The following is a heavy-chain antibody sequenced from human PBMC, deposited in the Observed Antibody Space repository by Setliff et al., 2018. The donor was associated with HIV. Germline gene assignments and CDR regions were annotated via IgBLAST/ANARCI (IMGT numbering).Heavy chain of an antibody. CDR2: ILYGGTT. J-gene: IGHJ3*02. D-gene: IGHD2-8*01. Sequence: SETLSLTCAVSGGSVDSRDYYWGWIRQPPGKGLEWIGNILYGGTTYYTPSLKSRVSISVDTSRNQFSLRLNSVTAADTAVYYCARPTTGLGGGAAFAIWGQGTMVTVSS. CDR3: ARPTTGLGGGAAFAI. CDR1: GGSVDSRDYY. V-gene: IGHV4-39*01.